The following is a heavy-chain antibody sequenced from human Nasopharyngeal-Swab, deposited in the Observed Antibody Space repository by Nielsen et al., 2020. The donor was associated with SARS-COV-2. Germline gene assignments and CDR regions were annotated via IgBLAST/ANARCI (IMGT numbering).Heavy chain of an antibody. CDR2: ISGSGGST. Sequence: GESLKISCAASGFTFSSYAMSWVRQAPGKGLEWVSAISGSGGSTYYADSVKGRFTISRDNFKNTLYLQMNSLRAEDTAVYYCAKDIAAYISGNWFDPWGQGTLVTVSS. V-gene: IGHV3-23*01. J-gene: IGHJ5*02. CDR1: GFTFSSYA. CDR3: AKDIAAYISGNWFDP. D-gene: IGHD6-6*01.